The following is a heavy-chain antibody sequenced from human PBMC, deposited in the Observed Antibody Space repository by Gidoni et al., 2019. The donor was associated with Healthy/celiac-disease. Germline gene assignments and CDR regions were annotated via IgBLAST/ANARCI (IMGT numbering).Heavy chain of an antibody. Sequence: EVQLVESGGGLVKPGGSLRLSCAASGFTFSNAWMNWVRQAPGKGLEWVGRIKSKTDGGTTDYAAPVKGRFTISRDDSKNTLYLQMNSLKTEDTAVYYCTTYYDFWSGYYSDYWGQGTLVTVSS. D-gene: IGHD3-3*01. J-gene: IGHJ4*02. V-gene: IGHV3-15*07. CDR1: GFTFSNAW. CDR2: IKSKTDGGTT. CDR3: TTYYDFWSGYYSDY.